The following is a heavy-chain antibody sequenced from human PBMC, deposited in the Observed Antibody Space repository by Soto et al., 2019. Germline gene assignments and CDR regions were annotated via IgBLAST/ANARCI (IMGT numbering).Heavy chain of an antibody. Sequence: QVQLVQSGGEVKKPGASVKVSCKTSGYSFTTYGISWVRQAPGQGLEWMGWISAYNGNTNYAQKLQGRVTMTTDTSTSTAYMEMTSLRADETAVYYCAREGPAACYGSGMDFWGQGSTVTVSS. CDR3: AREGPAACYGSGMDF. J-gene: IGHJ6*02. CDR1: GYSFTTYG. CDR2: ISAYNGNT. D-gene: IGHD2-15*01. V-gene: IGHV1-18*01.